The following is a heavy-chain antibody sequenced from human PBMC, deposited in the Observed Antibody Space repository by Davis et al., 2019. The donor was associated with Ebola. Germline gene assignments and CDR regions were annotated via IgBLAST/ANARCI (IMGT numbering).Heavy chain of an antibody. CDR2: IFYTGST. CDR1: RGSISSHF. V-gene: IGHV4-59*11. CDR3: ARQPRSTRSPEYYHGLDV. D-gene: IGHD3-16*01. J-gene: IGHJ6*02. Sequence: PSETLSLTCAVSRGSISSHFWSWIRQSPGQGLEWIGSIFYTGSTNLNPSLRSRVTLSVDRPKNQFSLNLTSVTAADTPVYFCARQPRSTRSPEYYHGLDVWGQGTTVVVSS.